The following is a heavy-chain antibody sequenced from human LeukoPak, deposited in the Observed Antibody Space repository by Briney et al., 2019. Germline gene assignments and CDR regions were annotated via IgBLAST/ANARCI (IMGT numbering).Heavy chain of an antibody. J-gene: IGHJ4*02. CDR3: ARSAAGTYY. V-gene: IGHV3-21*01. D-gene: IGHD1-1*01. CDR1: GFTFSSYA. Sequence: TGGSLRLSCAASGFTFSSYAMNWVRQAPGKGLEWVSSISSSSSYKYYTDSVKSRFTISRDNAKNSLYLQMNSLRAEDTAVYYCARSAAGTYYWGQGTLVTVSS. CDR2: ISSSSSYK.